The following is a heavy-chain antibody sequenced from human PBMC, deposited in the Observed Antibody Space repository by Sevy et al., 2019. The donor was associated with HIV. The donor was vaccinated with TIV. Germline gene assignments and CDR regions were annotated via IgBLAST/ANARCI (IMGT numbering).Heavy chain of an antibody. CDR3: APTTDTFSTFSSYYNFHGLDV. CDR2: IYWHDVK. V-gene: IGHV2-5*01. CDR1: GFSLSVHNVG. Sequence: SGPTLVTPKQTLTLNCACSGFSLSVHNVGVGWIRQPPGQALEWLGIIYWHDVKKYSPSLRKGLTITKATSKNHVVLTIASMEPLDLGTYFWAPTTDTFSTFSSYYNFHGLDVWGPGTAVTVSS. D-gene: IGHD2-2*01. J-gene: IGHJ6*02.